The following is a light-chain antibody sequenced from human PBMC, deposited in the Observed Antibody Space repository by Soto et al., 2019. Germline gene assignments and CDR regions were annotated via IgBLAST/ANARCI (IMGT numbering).Light chain of an antibody. Sequence: NFMLTQPHSVSESPGKTVTISCTRSSGSIASNYVQWYQQCPGSAPTTVIYEDNQRPSGVPDRFSGSIDSSSNSASLTISGLKTEDEADYYCQSYDSSIPWVFGGGTKLTVL. CDR1: SGSIASNY. J-gene: IGLJ3*02. V-gene: IGLV6-57*03. CDR2: EDN. CDR3: QSYDSSIPWV.